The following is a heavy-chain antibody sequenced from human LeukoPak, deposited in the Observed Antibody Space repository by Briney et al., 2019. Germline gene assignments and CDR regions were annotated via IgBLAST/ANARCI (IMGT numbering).Heavy chain of an antibody. V-gene: IGHV4-34*01. Sequence: PSETLSLTCAVYGGSFSGYYWSWIRQPPGKGLEWIGEINHSGSTNYNPSLKSRVTISVDTSKNQFSLKLSSVTAADTAVYYCARGGNGHTGRTEWFDPWGQGTLVTVSS. D-gene: IGHD1-1*01. CDR1: GGSFSGYY. CDR3: ARGGNGHTGRTEWFDP. J-gene: IGHJ5*02. CDR2: INHSGST.